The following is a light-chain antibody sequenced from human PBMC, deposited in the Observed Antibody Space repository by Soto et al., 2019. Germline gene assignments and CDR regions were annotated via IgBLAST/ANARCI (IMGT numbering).Light chain of an antibody. CDR1: SSNIGAGYD. CDR3: QSYDSSLSVV. CDR2: GNS. V-gene: IGLV1-40*01. J-gene: IGLJ2*01. Sequence: QSVLTQPPSVSGAPGQRVTISCTGSSSNIGAGYDVHWYQQLPETAPQLLIYGNSKGPSGVPDRFSGSKSGTSASLAITGLQAEDEADYYCQSYDSSLSVVFGGGTKLTVL.